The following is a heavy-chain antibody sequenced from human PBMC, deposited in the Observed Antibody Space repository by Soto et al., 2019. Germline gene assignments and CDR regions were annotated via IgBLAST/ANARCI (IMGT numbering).Heavy chain of an antibody. J-gene: IGHJ4*02. CDR1: GFTFSSYG. CDR2: ISYDGSNK. CDR3: AKDGASIVAANYFDY. V-gene: IGHV3-30*18. D-gene: IGHD5-12*01. Sequence: QVQLVESGGGVVQPGRSLRLSCAASGFTFSSYGMHWVRQAPGKGLAWVAVISYDGSNKYYADSVKGRFTISRDNSKNTLYLQMNSLRAEDTAVYYCAKDGASIVAANYFDYWGQGTLVTVSS.